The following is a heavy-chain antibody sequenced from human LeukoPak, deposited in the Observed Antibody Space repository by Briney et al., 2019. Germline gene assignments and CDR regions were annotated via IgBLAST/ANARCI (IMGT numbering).Heavy chain of an antibody. D-gene: IGHD2-2*01. CDR1: GYTFTDYY. CDR3: ATSRGGTSFDY. V-gene: IGHV1-2*02. CDR2: MNPNSGGT. Sequence: GASVKVSCKASGYTFTDYYVHWVRQAPGQGLEWMGWMNPNSGGTNYAQRFQGRVTMTRNTSISTAYMELTRLRFDDTAVFYCATSRGGTSFDYWGQGTLVTVSS. J-gene: IGHJ4*02.